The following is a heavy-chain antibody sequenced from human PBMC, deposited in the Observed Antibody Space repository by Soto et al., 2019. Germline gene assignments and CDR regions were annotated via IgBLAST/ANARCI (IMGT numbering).Heavy chain of an antibody. CDR3: ARRGPGTYFDY. Sequence: EVQLLESGGGLVQPGGSLRLSCAASGFTFSSYAMNWVRQAPGKGLEWVSVISGSGGRTYYADSVKGRFTISRDNSKNTLYLQMNSLRAEDTAVYYCARRGPGTYFDYWGQGTLVTVSS. V-gene: IGHV3-23*01. CDR2: ISGSGGRT. CDR1: GFTFSSYA. J-gene: IGHJ4*02. D-gene: IGHD6-13*01.